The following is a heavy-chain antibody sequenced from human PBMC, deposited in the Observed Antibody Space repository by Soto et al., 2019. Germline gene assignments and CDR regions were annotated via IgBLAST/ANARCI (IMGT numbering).Heavy chain of an antibody. D-gene: IGHD3-3*01. J-gene: IGHJ6*02. CDR3: TTDKAGIGNWDYDFWSGAASYYYGMDV. CDR1: GFTLSDHY. CDR2: SRDKAQGYST. Sequence: PGGSLRLSCAGSGFTLSDHYIDWVRQAPGKGLEWVGRSRDKAQGYSTAYAASVKGRFTTSRDESKNSVYLQMNSLKTEDTAVYYCTTDKAGIGNWDYDFWSGAASYYYGMDVWGQGTTVTVSS. V-gene: IGHV3-72*01.